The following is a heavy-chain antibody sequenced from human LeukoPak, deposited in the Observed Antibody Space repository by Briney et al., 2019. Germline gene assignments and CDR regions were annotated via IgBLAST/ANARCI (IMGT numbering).Heavy chain of an antibody. CDR3: AKDRMEWTLRGAFDI. CDR1: GFAFSKHA. V-gene: IGHV3-23*01. CDR2: MSAVGGNT. Sequence: GGSLRLSCAASGFAFSKHAMNWVRQAPGKGLECVSAMSAVGGNTFFADSVKGRFTISRDNDKGILYLHMSGLRAEDTATYYCAKDRMEWTLRGAFDIWGQGTMVTVSS. J-gene: IGHJ3*02. D-gene: IGHD3-3*01.